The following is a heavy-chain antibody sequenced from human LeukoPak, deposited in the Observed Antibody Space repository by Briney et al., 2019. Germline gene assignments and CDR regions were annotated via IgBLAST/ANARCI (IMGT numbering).Heavy chain of an antibody. V-gene: IGHV1-46*01. CDR3: ARDRRLNWLDP. CDR2: INPSGGTT. Sequence: ASVKVSCKASGYTFTTYYIHWVRQAPGQGLEWMGIINPSGGTTNYAQKFQGRVTMIRDTSTSTVYMELSSLTSEDTAVYYCARDRRLNWLDPWGQGTLVTVSS. J-gene: IGHJ5*02. CDR1: GYTFTTYY.